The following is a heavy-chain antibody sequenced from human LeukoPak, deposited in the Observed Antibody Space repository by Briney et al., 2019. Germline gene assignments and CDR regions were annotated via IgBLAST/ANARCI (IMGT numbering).Heavy chain of an antibody. J-gene: IGHJ5*02. D-gene: IGHD6-13*01. CDR3: ARGQYSSSWYSSRWFDP. V-gene: IGHV4-34*01. CDR2: INHSGST. Sequence: SETLSLTCSVYGGSFSGYYWSWIRHPPGKGLEWSGEINHSGSTNYNPSLKGRLTISVDTSKNQFSLKLPSVTPARTAVYYCARGQYSSSWYSSRWFDPWGQGTLVTVSS. CDR1: GGSFSGYY.